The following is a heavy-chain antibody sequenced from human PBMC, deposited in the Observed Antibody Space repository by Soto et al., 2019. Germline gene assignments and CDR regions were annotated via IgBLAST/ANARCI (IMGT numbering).Heavy chain of an antibody. CDR3: ARTMVRGVTTLQHYYYMDV. D-gene: IGHD3-10*01. Sequence: QVQLVESGGGLVKPGGSLRLSCAASGFTFSDYYMSWIRQAPGKGLEWVSYISSSGSTIYYADSVKGRFTISRDNDKNSLYLQMNSLRAEDTAVYYCARTMVRGVTTLQHYYYMDVWGKGTTVTVSS. CDR2: ISSSGSTI. V-gene: IGHV3-11*01. J-gene: IGHJ6*03. CDR1: GFTFSDYY.